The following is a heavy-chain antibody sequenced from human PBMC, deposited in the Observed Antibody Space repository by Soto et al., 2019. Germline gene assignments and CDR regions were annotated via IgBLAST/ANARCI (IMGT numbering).Heavy chain of an antibody. CDR2: IHYSGSV. Sequence: QVQLQESGPGLVRPSQTLSLTCTVSGGSISSEYYHWTWIRQAPGKGLEWIGYIHYSGSVHYNPSVHSRLTMSVDTSKNLFSLKLSSVTAADTAVYFCAREDDGGDRDYYGLDVWGQGTTVTVSS. J-gene: IGHJ6*02. D-gene: IGHD2-21*02. CDR3: AREDDGGDRDYYGLDV. V-gene: IGHV4-30-4*01. CDR1: GGSISSEYYH.